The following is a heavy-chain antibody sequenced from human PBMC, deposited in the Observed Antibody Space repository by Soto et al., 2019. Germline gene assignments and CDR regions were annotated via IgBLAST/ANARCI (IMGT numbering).Heavy chain of an antibody. D-gene: IGHD6-6*01. J-gene: IGHJ4*02. CDR2: IGRSGETI. V-gene: IGHV3-48*03. Sequence: GGSLRLSCVGSGFTFSSFEMNWVRQTPGKGLEWLSYIGRSGETIYYADSVKGRFTISRDNAKSSLFLQMTGLRDEDTGIYYCARDSRGGAARRPTFYYWGRGTLVTVSS. CDR3: ARDSRGGAARRPTFYY. CDR1: GFTFSSFE.